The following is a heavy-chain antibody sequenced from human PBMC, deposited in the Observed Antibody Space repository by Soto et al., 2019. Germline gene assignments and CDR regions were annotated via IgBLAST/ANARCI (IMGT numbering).Heavy chain of an antibody. D-gene: IGHD6-6*01. J-gene: IGHJ4*02. CDR2: IGRSGETI. V-gene: IGHV3-48*03. Sequence: GGSLRLSCVGSGFTFSSFEMNWVRQTPGKGLEWLSYIGRSGETIYYADSVKGRFTISRDNAKSSLFLQMTGLRDEDTGIYYCARDSRGGAARRPTFYYWGRGTLVTVSS. CDR3: ARDSRGGAARRPTFYY. CDR1: GFTFSSFE.